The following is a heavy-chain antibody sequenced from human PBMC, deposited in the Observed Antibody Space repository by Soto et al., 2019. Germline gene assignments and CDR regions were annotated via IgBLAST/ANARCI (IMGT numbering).Heavy chain of an antibody. J-gene: IGHJ4*02. CDR3: ARVDLDDFWSGSGDY. Sequence: ASVKVSCKASGYTFTSYGISWVRQAPGQGLEWMGWISAYNGNTNYAQKLQGRVTMTTDTSTSTAYMELRSLRSDDTAVYHCARVDLDDFWSGSGDYWGQGTLVTVSS. CDR2: ISAYNGNT. CDR1: GYTFTSYG. V-gene: IGHV1-18*01. D-gene: IGHD3-3*01.